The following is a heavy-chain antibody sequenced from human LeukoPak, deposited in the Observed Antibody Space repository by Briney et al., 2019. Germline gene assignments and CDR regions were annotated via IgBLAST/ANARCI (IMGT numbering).Heavy chain of an antibody. CDR2: IYYSGST. CDR1: GGSISSYY. J-gene: IGHJ4*02. CDR3: ARVGPLRYFGY. Sequence: SETLSLTCTVSGGSISSYYWSWIRQPPGKGLEWIGYIYYSGSTNYNPSLKSRVTISVDTSKNQFSLKLSSVTAADTAVNYCARVGPLRYFGYWGQGTLVTVSS. V-gene: IGHV4-59*01.